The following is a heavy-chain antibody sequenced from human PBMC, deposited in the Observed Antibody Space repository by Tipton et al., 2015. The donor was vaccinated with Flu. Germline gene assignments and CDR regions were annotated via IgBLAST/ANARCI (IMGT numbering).Heavy chain of an antibody. Sequence: LRLSCTVSGGSISSSSYYWGWIHQPPGKGLEWIGSIYYSGSTYYNPSLKSRVTISVDTSKNQFSLKLSSVTAADTAVYYCARDTIFGVAHWGQGTLVTVSS. J-gene: IGHJ4*02. D-gene: IGHD3-3*01. CDR2: IYYSGST. CDR1: GGSISSSSYY. V-gene: IGHV4-39*07. CDR3: ARDTIFGVAH.